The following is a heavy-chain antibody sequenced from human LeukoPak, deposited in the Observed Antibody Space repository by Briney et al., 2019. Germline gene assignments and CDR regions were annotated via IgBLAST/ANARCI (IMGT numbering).Heavy chain of an antibody. D-gene: IGHD3-10*01. Sequence: SETLSLTCTVSGGSISSYYWSWIQQPAGKGLEWIGRIYTSGSTNYNPSLKSRVTMSVDTSKNQFSLKLSSVTAADTAVYYCARDVYYYGSGSYYFDYWGQGTLVTVSS. CDR1: GGSISSYY. J-gene: IGHJ4*02. V-gene: IGHV4-4*07. CDR2: IYTSGST. CDR3: ARDVYYYGSGSYYFDY.